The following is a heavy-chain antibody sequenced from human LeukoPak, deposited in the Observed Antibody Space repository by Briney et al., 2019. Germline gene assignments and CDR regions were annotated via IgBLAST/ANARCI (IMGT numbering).Heavy chain of an antibody. V-gene: IGHV3-30*04. D-gene: IGHD6-13*01. J-gene: IGHJ4*02. CDR3: ARDRTAAAGLFDY. CDR1: GFTFSSYA. Sequence: GGSLRLSCAASGFTFSSYAMHWVRQAPGKGLEWVAVISYDGSNKYYADSVKGRFTISRDNSKNTLYLQMNSLRAEDTAVYYCARDRTAAAGLFDYWGQGTLVTVSS. CDR2: ISYDGSNK.